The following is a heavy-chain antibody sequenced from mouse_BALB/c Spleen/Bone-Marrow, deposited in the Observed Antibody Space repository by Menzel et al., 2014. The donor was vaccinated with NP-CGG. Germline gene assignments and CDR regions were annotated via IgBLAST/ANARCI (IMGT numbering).Heavy chain of an antibody. D-gene: IGHD1-1*01. Sequence: QVQLQQSGAGLVRPGASVKLSCKASGYSFTSYWMNWVKQRPGHGLEWIGMIHPSDTETRLNQRFKDKATLTVDKSSSTAYMQLNSPTSEDSAVYYCARLEGNYGSTFAYWGQGTLVTVSA. V-gene: IGHV1-61*01. CDR3: ARLEGNYGSTFAY. CDR2: IHPSDTET. J-gene: IGHJ3*01. CDR1: GYSFTSYW.